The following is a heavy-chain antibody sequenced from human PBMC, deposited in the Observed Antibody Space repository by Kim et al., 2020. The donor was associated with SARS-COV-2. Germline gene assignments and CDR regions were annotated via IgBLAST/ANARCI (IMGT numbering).Heavy chain of an antibody. V-gene: IGHV1-2*06. CDR3: ARGRSGYDNPRWFDP. CDR2: INPNSGGT. Sequence: ASVKVSCKASGYTFTGYYMHWVRQAPGQGLEWMGRINPNSGGTNYAQKFQGRVTMTRDTSISTAYMELSRLRSDDTAVYYCARGRSGYDNPRWFDPWGQGTLVTVSS. J-gene: IGHJ5*02. CDR1: GYTFTGYY. D-gene: IGHD5-12*01.